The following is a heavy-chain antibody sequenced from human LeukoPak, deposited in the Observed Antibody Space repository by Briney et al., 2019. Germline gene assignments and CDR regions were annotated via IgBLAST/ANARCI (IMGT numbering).Heavy chain of an antibody. D-gene: IGHD6-13*01. Sequence: PSETLSLTCTVSGGSFSSSSYYWGWIRQPPGKGLEWIGSIYYSGSTYYNPSLKSRVTISVDTSKNQFSLKLSSVTAADTAVYYCARLRIAAYGFDYWGQGTLVTVSS. CDR2: IYYSGST. CDR3: ARLRIAAYGFDY. CDR1: GGSFSSSSYY. J-gene: IGHJ4*02. V-gene: IGHV4-39*01.